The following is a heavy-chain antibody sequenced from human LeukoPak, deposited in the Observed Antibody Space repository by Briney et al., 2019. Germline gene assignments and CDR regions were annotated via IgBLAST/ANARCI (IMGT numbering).Heavy chain of an antibody. Sequence: PSETLSLTCTVSGASISSSSYYWGWIRQPPGKGLEWIGSISYSGSTYYNPSLKSRVTVSVDTSKNQFSLKLTSVTAADTAVYYCARHLYGGGWYKWFDPWGQGTLVTVSS. J-gene: IGHJ5*02. V-gene: IGHV4-39*01. CDR3: ARHLYGGGWYKWFDP. CDR1: GASISSSSYY. D-gene: IGHD6-19*01. CDR2: ISYSGST.